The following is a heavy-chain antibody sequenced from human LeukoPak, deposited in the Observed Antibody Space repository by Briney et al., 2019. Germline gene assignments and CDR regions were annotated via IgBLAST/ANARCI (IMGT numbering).Heavy chain of an antibody. CDR3: ARRRGYSSADY. Sequence: SETLSLNCTVSGGSISSSSYYWGWIRQPPGKGLEWIGSIYYSGSTYYNPSLKSRVTISVDTSKNQFSLKLNSVTAADTAVYYCARRRGYSSADYWGQGTLVTVSS. D-gene: IGHD6-25*01. V-gene: IGHV4-39*01. CDR2: IYYSGST. J-gene: IGHJ4*02. CDR1: GGSISSSSYY.